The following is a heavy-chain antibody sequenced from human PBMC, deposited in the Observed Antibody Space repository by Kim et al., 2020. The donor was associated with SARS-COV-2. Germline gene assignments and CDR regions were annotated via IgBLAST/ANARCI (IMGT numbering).Heavy chain of an antibody. CDR2: IRSKAYGGTT. CDR3: TRRSSGWYLGWFDP. CDR1: GFTFGDYA. J-gene: IGHJ5*02. Sequence: GGSLRLSCTASGFTFGDYAMSWFRQAPGKGLEWVGFIRSKAYGGTTEYAASVKGRFTISRDDSKSIAYLQMNSLKTEDTAVYYCTRRSSGWYLGWFDPWGQGTLVTVSS. V-gene: IGHV3-49*03. D-gene: IGHD6-19*01.